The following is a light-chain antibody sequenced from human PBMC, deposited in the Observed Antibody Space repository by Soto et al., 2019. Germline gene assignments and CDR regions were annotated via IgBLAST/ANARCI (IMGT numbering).Light chain of an antibody. CDR1: DDVSQW. CDR2: KAS. CDR3: QQYDSYSYT. V-gene: IGKV1-5*03. Sequence: DIHMTQSPSTLSASVGDSVTITCRASDDVSQWLAWYQQKPGKSPKLLIYKASNLESGVPSRFRGRGSGTGFTLTITNLQPDDFATYYCQQYDSYSYTFGQGTKLEIK. J-gene: IGKJ2*01.